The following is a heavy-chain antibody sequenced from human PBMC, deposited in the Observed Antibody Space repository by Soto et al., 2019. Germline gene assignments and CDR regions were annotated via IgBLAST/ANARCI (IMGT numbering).Heavy chain of an antibody. CDR1: GGSISGYY. CDR2: IYYSGTT. D-gene: IGHD2-15*01. CDR3: ARDSPHYCSGGSCARDY. Sequence: QVQLQESGPGLVKPSETLSLTCTVSGGSISGYYWSWVRQPPGKGLESIGYIYYSGTTNYNPSLNSRVTISVDTSKNQFSLKLSSVTAADTAVYYCARDSPHYCSGGSCARDYWGQGTLVTVSS. J-gene: IGHJ4*02. V-gene: IGHV4-59*01.